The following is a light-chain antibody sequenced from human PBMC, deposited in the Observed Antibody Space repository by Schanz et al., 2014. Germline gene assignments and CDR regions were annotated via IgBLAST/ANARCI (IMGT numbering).Light chain of an antibody. J-gene: IGKJ2*01. CDR3: QRRSSWPPYT. V-gene: IGKV3-15*01. CDR1: QSIDTN. CDR2: RAS. Sequence: EILMTQSPVTLSVSPGESATLSCRASQSIDTNLAWYQQKPGQPPRLLIYRASTRATDIPARFTGSGSGSEFTLTVSSLQSEDFAVYYCQRRSSWPPYTFGLGTKLEIK.